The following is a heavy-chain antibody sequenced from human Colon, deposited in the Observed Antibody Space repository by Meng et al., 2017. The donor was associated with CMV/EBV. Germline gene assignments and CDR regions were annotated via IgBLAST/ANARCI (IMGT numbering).Heavy chain of an antibody. J-gene: IGHJ3*02. CDR2: IYYSGST. CDR1: NGSISTSTYY. V-gene: IGHV4-39*07. CDR3: LHSGNYYGDAFDI. Sequence: GSLRLSCIVSNGSISTSTYYWGWIRQSPGKGLEWIGSIYYSGSTYYNPSLKSRVTISVDTSKNQFSLKLSSVTAADTAVYYGLHSGNYYGDAFDIWGQGTMVTVSS. D-gene: IGHD1-26*01.